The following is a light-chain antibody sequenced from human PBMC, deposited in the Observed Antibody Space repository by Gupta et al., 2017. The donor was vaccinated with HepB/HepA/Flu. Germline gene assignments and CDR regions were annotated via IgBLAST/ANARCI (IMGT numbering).Light chain of an antibody. CDR1: QGSRND. J-gene: IGKJ3*01. CDR2: ATI. CDR3: LQYNNDPFT. V-gene: IGKV1-17*01. Sequence: IQLTHSPSSLSASIGDRVTITCRASQGSRNDLDWYQQKPGNAPRRLIYATINLQSVVPSRFSGSGSGTEFILTSSSVQPEDFATYYCLQYNNDPFTFGPGTEVAI.